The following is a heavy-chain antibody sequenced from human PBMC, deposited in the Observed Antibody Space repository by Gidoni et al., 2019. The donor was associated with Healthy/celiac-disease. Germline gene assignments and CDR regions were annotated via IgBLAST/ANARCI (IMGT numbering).Heavy chain of an antibody. D-gene: IGHD3-16*02. CDR2: ISGRGGST. CDR1: GLPVRSDA. J-gene: IGHJ4*02. CDR3: AKEVVDDYVWGSYRHPLYFDY. Sequence: DVQLLESGGGLVQPGGSLRLSCAASGLPVRSDAMSWVRQAPGKGLEWVSAISGRGGSTYYADSGKGRFTISIDNSKNTLYLQRNSLRAEDTAVYYCAKEVVDDYVWGSYRHPLYFDYWGQGTLVTVSS. V-gene: IGHV3-23*01.